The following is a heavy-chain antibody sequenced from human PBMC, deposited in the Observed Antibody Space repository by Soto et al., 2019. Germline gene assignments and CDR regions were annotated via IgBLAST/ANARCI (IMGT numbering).Heavy chain of an antibody. CDR2: ISNSGDTK. D-gene: IGHD2-2*01. V-gene: IGHV3-48*03. Sequence: EVQLVESGGTLVRPGGSLKLSCVASGFTFNIYEMNWIRQAPGKGLEWISYISNSGDTKNYADSVKGRFTISRDNAKNSLFLQMDSLSAEDTAIYFCARDGGVEAMRDWGQGTPVTVSS. CDR3: ARDGGVEAMRD. CDR1: GFTFNIYE. J-gene: IGHJ4*02.